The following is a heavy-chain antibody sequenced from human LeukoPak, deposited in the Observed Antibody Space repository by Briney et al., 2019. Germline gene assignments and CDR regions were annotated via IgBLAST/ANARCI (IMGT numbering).Heavy chain of an antibody. CDR1: GFTFSSYW. D-gene: IGHD2-2*01. V-gene: IGHV3-21*01. J-gene: IGHJ4*02. CDR3: AKGGIRKTSCCYPYDDY. Sequence: GGSLRPSCAASGFTFSSYWMSWVRQALGKGLEWVSSISSSSSYIYYADSVKGRFTISRDNAKNSLYLQMNSLRAEDTAVYYCAKGGIRKTSCCYPYDDYWGQGTLVTVSS. CDR2: ISSSSSYI.